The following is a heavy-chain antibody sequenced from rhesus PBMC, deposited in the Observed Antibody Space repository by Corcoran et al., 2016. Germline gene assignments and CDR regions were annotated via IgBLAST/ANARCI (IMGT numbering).Heavy chain of an antibody. CDR1: GGSISSSY. D-gene: IGHD5-42*01. CDR3: VGGIQWGRWSLDY. Sequence: QLQLQESGPGLVKPSETLSVTCAVSGGSISSSYWSWIRQAPGKGLERIGYSYGSGSSTKSTPSLRSGVTLSVDTSKNQFSLKLSSVTAADTAGYYCVGGIQWGRWSLDYWGQGVLVTVSS. J-gene: IGHJ4*01. CDR2: SYGSGSST. V-gene: IGHV4-169*01.